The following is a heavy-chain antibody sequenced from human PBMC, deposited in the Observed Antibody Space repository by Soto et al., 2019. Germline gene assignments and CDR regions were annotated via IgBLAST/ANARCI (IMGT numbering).Heavy chain of an antibody. CDR2: IYCSGGT. Sequence: PPDILFLTCTVSGGSISRSSYYWCWIRQTPGKGLEWIGSIYCSGGTYSNTSLKSRVTLSVDTSKNPFSLMLSSVTHADTAVYYCARHVRGAGWFEPWGQGTLVTVS. CDR1: GGSISRSSYY. D-gene: IGHD3-10*02. CDR3: ARHVRGAGWFEP. J-gene: IGHJ5*02. V-gene: IGHV4-39*01.